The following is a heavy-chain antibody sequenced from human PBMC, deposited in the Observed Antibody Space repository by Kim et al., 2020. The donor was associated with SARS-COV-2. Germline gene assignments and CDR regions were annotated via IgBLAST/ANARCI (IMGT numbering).Heavy chain of an antibody. V-gene: IGHV3-53*01. Sequence: GGSLRLSCAASGFTVSSNYMSWVRQAPGKGLEWVSVIYSGGSTYYADSVKGRFTISRDNSKNTLYLQMNSLRAEDTAVYYCARGAAAAPNWFDPWGQGTLVTVSS. J-gene: IGHJ5*02. CDR1: GFTVSSNY. CDR3: ARGAAAAPNWFDP. D-gene: IGHD6-13*01. CDR2: IYSGGST.